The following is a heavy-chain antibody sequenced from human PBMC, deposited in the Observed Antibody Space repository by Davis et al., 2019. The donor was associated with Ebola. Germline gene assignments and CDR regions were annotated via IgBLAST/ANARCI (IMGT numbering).Heavy chain of an antibody. J-gene: IGHJ6*02. D-gene: IGHD2-2*01. CDR3: ARQLPYYSYGMDV. CDR1: GFTFSSYA. CDR2: ISGSGGST. V-gene: IGHV3-23*01. Sequence: GESLKIPCAASGFTFSSYAMSWVRQAPGKGLEWVSAISGSGGSTYYADSVKGRFTISRDNSKNTPYLQMNSLRAEDTAVYFCARQLPYYSYGMDVWGQGTTVTVSS.